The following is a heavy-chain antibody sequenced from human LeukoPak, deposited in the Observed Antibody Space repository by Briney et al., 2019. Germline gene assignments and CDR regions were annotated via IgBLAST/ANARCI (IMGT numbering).Heavy chain of an antibody. CDR1: EFTFSRYG. V-gene: IGHV3-30*02. D-gene: IGHD3-16*01. Sequence: GGSLRLSCAASEFTFSRYGMHWVRQAPGKGLEWVAFIRYDGSNKYYADSVKGRFTISRDNSKNTLYLQMNSLRAEDTAVYYCARDNDSRDPPHFDYWGQGTLVTVSS. CDR3: ARDNDSRDPPHFDY. J-gene: IGHJ4*02. CDR2: IRYDGSNK.